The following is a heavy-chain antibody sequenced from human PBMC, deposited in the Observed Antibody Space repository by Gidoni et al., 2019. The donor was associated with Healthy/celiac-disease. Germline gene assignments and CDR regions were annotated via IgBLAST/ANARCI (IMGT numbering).Heavy chain of an antibody. CDR2: ISYDGSNK. Sequence: QVQLVASGGGVVQPGRSLSLPCSASGFTFSSYAMHWVRQAPGKGLEWVAVISYDGSNKYYADSVKGRFTISRDNSKNTLYLQMNSLRAEDTAVYYCARDLGSGSYLGYFDYWGQGTLVTVSS. CDR3: ARDLGSGSYLGYFDY. CDR1: GFTFSSYA. J-gene: IGHJ4*02. V-gene: IGHV3-30-3*01. D-gene: IGHD3-10*01.